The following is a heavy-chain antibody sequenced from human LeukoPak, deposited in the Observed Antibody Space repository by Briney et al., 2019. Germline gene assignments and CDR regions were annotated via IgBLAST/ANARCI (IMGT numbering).Heavy chain of an antibody. V-gene: IGHV3-48*02. CDR3: ARDFSGSYYFDY. CDR2: TGTSSSTI. Sequence: GGSLRLSCAASGFTFSSYSMNWVRQAPGKGLEWVSYTGTSSSTIYYADSVKGRFTISRDNAKNSLYLQMNSLRDEDTAVYYCARDFSGSYYFDYWGQGTLVTVS. D-gene: IGHD1-26*01. J-gene: IGHJ4*02. CDR1: GFTFSSYS.